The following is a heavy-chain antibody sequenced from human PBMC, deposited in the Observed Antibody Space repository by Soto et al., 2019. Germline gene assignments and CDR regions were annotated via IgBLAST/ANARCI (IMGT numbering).Heavy chain of an antibody. Sequence: ASVKVSCKASGYTFTSYGISWLRQAPGQGLEWMGWISAYNGNTNYAQKLQGRVTMTTDTSTSTAYMELRSLRSDDTAVYYCARFGGYCSSTSCSVRGGYYYYYGMDVWGQGTTVTVSS. CDR2: ISAYNGNT. J-gene: IGHJ6*02. CDR3: ARFGGYCSSTSCSVRGGYYYYYGMDV. V-gene: IGHV1-18*01. CDR1: GYTFTSYG. D-gene: IGHD2-2*01.